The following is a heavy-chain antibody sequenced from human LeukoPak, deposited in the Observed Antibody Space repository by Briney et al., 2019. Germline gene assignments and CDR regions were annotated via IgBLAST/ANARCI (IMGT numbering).Heavy chain of an antibody. Sequence: PGGSLRLSCAASGFTFSSYEMNWVRQAPGKGLVWVSRIKSDGSSTNYADSVKGRFTISRDNAKSTLYLQMNSLRAEDTAVFYCARIGAATYAFDIWGQGTMVTVSS. CDR3: ARIGAATYAFDI. CDR2: IKSDGSST. CDR1: GFTFSSYE. D-gene: IGHD1-26*01. J-gene: IGHJ3*02. V-gene: IGHV3-74*01.